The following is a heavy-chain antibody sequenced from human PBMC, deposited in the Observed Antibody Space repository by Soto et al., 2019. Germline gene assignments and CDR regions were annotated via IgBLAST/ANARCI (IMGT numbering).Heavy chain of an antibody. CDR2: IIPILGIA. D-gene: IGHD6-19*01. CDR3: ARDRSLDPSYYYCMDV. J-gene: IGHJ6*03. CDR1: GGTFSSYT. V-gene: IGHV1-69*08. Sequence: QVQLVQSEAEVKKPGSLVKVSCKASGGTFSSYTITWVRQAPGQGLEWLGRIIPILGIANYVQKFQVRVTNNADKSTNTAYMELSSLRSEDTAVYYCARDRSLDPSYYYCMDVWGKGTTVTVSS.